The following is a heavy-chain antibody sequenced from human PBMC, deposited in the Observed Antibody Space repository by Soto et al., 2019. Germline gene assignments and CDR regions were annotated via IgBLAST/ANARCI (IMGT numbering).Heavy chain of an antibody. CDR2: IYYSGST. Sequence: LSLTCTVSGGSISSGGYYWSWIRQHPGKGLEWIGYIYYSGSTYYNPSLKSRVTISVDTSKNQFSLKLSSVTAADTAVYYCARDRRGYGADYIYYYYGMDVWGQGTTVTVSS. CDR3: ARDRRGYGADYIYYYYGMDV. V-gene: IGHV4-31*03. CDR1: GGSISSGGYY. J-gene: IGHJ6*02. D-gene: IGHD4-17*01.